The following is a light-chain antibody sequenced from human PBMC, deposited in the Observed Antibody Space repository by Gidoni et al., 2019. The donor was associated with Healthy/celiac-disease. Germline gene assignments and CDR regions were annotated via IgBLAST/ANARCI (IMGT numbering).Light chain of an antibody. CDR2: GAS. Sequence: EIVLTQSPGTLSLSPGERATLSCRASQSVSSSYLACYQQKPGQAPRLLIYGASSRATGIPDRFSGSGSGTDFTLTISRLEPEDFAVYYCQHLKTFGQGTKVEIK. J-gene: IGKJ1*01. CDR3: QHLKT. CDR1: QSVSSSY. V-gene: IGKV3-20*01.